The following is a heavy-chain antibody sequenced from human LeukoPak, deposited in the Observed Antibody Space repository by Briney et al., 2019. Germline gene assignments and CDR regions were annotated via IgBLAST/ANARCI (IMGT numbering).Heavy chain of an antibody. Sequence: SETLSLTCTVSGGPISSYYWSWIRQPPGKGLEWIGYIYYSGNTKYNPSLKSRVTISVDTSKNQFTLKLSSVTAADTAVYYCAFAVAGTETDSFYFDYRGQGTLVTVSS. CDR3: AFAVAGTETDSFYFDY. J-gene: IGHJ4*02. D-gene: IGHD6-19*01. CDR2: IYYSGNT. CDR1: GGPISSYY. V-gene: IGHV4-59*01.